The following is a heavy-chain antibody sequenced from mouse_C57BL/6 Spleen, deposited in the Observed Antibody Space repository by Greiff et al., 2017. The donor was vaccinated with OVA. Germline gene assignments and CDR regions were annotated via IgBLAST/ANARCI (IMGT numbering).Heavy chain of an antibody. V-gene: IGHV6-3*01. Sequence: EVQRVESGGGLVQPGGSMKLSCVASGFTFSNYWMNWVRQSPEKGLEWVAQIRLKSDNYATHYAESVKGRFTISRDDSKSSVYLQMNNLRAEDTGIYYCTAYGSRYAMDYWGQGTSVTVSS. J-gene: IGHJ4*01. CDR1: GFTFSNYW. D-gene: IGHD1-1*01. CDR3: TAYGSRYAMDY. CDR2: IRLKSDNYAT.